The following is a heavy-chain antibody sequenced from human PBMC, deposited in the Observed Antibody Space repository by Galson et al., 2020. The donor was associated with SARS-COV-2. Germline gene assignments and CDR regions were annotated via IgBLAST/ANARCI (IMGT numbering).Heavy chain of an antibody. CDR2: ISGDGSTT. Sequence: GESLKISCAVSGFTFGENAMHWVRQTPGRGLEWVSFISGDGSTTYYAESVKARFTISRDNNNDLLSLQMSSLRSEDSALYYCVKDLGSSYYDSSGLDHWGQGTQVTVSS. V-gene: IGHV3-43*02. CDR1: GFTFGENA. D-gene: IGHD3-22*01. J-gene: IGHJ4*02. CDR3: VKDLGSSYYDSSGLDH.